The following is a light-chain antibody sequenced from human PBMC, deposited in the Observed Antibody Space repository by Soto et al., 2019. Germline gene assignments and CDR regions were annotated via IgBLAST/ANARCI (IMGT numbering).Light chain of an antibody. Sequence: QSALTQPPSAPGSPGQSVTISCTGTSSDVGGYKYVSWYQQHPGKVPKLMIYEVSKRPSGVPDRFSGSKSGNTASLTVSGLQAEDEADYYCSSYAGSNTDYVFGTGTKVTVL. CDR3: SSYAGSNTDYV. CDR1: SSDVGGYKY. CDR2: EVS. V-gene: IGLV2-8*01. J-gene: IGLJ1*01.